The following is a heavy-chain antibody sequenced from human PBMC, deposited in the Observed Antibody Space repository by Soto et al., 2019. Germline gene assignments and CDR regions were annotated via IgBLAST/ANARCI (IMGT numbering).Heavy chain of an antibody. CDR1: GGSFSGYY. CDR3: ARGWRWLRTGGLYFDY. CDR2: INHSGST. D-gene: IGHD5-12*01. Sequence: PSETLSLTCAVYGGSFSGYYWSWIRQPPGKGLEWIGEINHSGSTNYNPSLKSRVTISVDTSKNQFSLKLSSVTAADTAVYYCARGWRWLRTGGLYFDYWGQGTLVTVSS. J-gene: IGHJ4*02. V-gene: IGHV4-34*01.